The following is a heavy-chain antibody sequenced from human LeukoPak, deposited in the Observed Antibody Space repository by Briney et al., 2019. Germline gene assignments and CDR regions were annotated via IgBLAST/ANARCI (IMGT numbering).Heavy chain of an antibody. Sequence: GGSLRLSCAASGFMFSSNWMSWVRLAPGKGLEWVANIKEDGTETYYVDSVKGRFTISRDNAKNSLYLQMNSLRVEDTAVYYCAKEGRSLQTYWGQGTLVAVTS. J-gene: IGHJ4*02. D-gene: IGHD5-24*01. CDR3: AKEGRSLQTY. CDR2: IKEDGTET. CDR1: GFMFSSNW. V-gene: IGHV3-7*03.